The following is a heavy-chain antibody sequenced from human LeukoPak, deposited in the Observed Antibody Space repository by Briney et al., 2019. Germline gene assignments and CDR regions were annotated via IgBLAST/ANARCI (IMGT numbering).Heavy chain of an antibody. D-gene: IGHD6-19*01. J-gene: IGHJ4*02. Sequence: AGGSLRLSCAASGFTFSSYEMNWVRQAPGKGLEWVSYISSSGSTIYYADSVKGRFTISRDNAKNSLYLQMNSLRAEDTAVYYCAKDISLEQWLVLFDYWGQGTLVTVSS. CDR1: GFTFSSYE. CDR3: AKDISLEQWLVLFDY. CDR2: ISSSGSTI. V-gene: IGHV3-48*03.